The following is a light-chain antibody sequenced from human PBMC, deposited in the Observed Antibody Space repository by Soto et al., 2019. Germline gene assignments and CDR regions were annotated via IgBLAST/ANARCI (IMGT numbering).Light chain of an antibody. CDR3: QQYGDSPAT. CDR1: QSVSSTY. J-gene: IGKJ3*01. V-gene: IGKV3-20*01. CDR2: GAT. Sequence: PGEKANLSCRASQSVSSTYLVWYQQKPGQAPRLLIYGATSRASGIPDRFSGSGSGTDFTLTFSRLEPEDFAVYYCQQYGDSPATFGHGTKVD.